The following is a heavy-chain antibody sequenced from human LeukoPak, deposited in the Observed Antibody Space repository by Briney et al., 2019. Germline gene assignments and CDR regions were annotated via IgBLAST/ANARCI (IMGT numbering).Heavy chain of an antibody. J-gene: IGHJ5*02. D-gene: IGHD1-1*01. Sequence: GASVKVSCKASGYTFTGYYMHWARQAPGQGLEWMGRINPNSGGTNYAPKFQGRVTMTRDTSISTAYMELSRLRSDDTAVYYCARGRYNWNDGPGWFDPWGQGTLVTVSS. CDR3: ARGRYNWNDGPGWFDP. CDR2: INPNSGGT. CDR1: GYTFTGYY. V-gene: IGHV1-2*06.